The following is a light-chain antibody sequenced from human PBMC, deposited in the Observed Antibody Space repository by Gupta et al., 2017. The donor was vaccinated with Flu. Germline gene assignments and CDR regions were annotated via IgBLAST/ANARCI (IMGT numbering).Light chain of an antibody. Sequence: PSSLSASVGDRVTITCRASQSMADYLHWYQQKPGKAPKLLIYAASTLQSGVPSRFSGSGSGTDFTLSISSLQPEDFATYYCQQTDRTPPTFGQGTKVEIK. CDR2: AAS. J-gene: IGKJ1*01. V-gene: IGKV1-39*01. CDR3: QQTDRTPPT. CDR1: QSMADY.